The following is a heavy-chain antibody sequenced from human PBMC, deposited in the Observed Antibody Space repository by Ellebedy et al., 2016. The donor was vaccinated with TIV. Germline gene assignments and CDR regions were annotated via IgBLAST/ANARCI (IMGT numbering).Heavy chain of an antibody. D-gene: IGHD3-16*01. CDR3: VKGPLRGGFDY. CDR1: GFTFSTYT. V-gene: IGHV3-64D*06. J-gene: IGHJ4*02. CDR2: FSTTGANT. Sequence: GESLKISCSASGFTFSTYTMHWVRQAPGKGLEYVSSFSTTGANTYYADSVKGRFTISRDNSKNTVYLQMSSLTAEDTAVYYCVKGPLRGGFDYWGQGTLVTVSS.